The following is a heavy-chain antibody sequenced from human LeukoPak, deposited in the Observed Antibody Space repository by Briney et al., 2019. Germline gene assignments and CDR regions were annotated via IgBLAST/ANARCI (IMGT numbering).Heavy chain of an antibody. V-gene: IGHV4-39*01. CDR3: ARRGSSGWYYFDY. CDR1: GGFISSSSYY. Sequence: SETLSLTCTVSGGFISSSSYYWGWIRQPPGKGLEWIGSIYYSGSTYYNPSLKSRVTISVDTSKNQFSLKLSSVTAADTAVYYCARRGSSGWYYFDYWGQGTLVTVSS. CDR2: IYYSGST. D-gene: IGHD6-19*01. J-gene: IGHJ4*02.